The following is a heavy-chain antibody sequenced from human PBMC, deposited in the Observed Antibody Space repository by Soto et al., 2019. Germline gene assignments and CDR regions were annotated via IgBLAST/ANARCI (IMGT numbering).Heavy chain of an antibody. CDR1: GFSLRTSGQG. V-gene: IGHV2-5*02. Sequence: QITLKESGPTLVKPTQTLTLTCTFSGFSLRTSGQGVGWIRRPPGRALEWLALIYSDDDKRYTSSLKSRLTMSQDTSKNQVVLTVTNMDPVDTATYFCAHYYDSSGKWGFDYWGQGTLVTVSS. CDR3: AHYYDSSGKWGFDY. J-gene: IGHJ4*02. CDR2: IYSDDDK. D-gene: IGHD3-22*01.